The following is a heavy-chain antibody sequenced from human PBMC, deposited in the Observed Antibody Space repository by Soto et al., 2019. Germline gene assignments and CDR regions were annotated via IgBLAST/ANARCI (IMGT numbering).Heavy chain of an antibody. CDR2: ISWNSGSI. Sequence: EVQLVESGGGLVQPGRSLRLSCAASGFTFDDYAMHWVRQAPGKGLEWVSGISWNSGSIGYADSVKGRFTISRDNAKNSLYLQMNSLRAEDTALYYWAKDIYEMTTVPQGAFDIWGQGTMVTVSS. CDR3: AKDIYEMTTVPQGAFDI. V-gene: IGHV3-9*01. CDR1: GFTFDDYA. J-gene: IGHJ3*02. D-gene: IGHD4-17*01.